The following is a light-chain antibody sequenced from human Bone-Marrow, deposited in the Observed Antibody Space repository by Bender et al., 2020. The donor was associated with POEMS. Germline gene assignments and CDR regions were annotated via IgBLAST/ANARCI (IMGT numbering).Light chain of an antibody. CDR1: DIGGKT. J-gene: IGLJ2*01. V-gene: IGLV3-21*02. CDR2: DDR. Sequence: SYVLTQPPSVSVAPGQTARITCVEGDIGGKTVVWYQQRPGQAPVLVLYDDRVRPSGIPERFSGSNSGDTATLTITRVEVGDEADYYCQVWDRLVVFGGGTKLTVL. CDR3: QVWDRLVV.